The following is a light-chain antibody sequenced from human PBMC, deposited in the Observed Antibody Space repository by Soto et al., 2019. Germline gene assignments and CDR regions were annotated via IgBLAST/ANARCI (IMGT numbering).Light chain of an antibody. CDR3: VPYMGRGIWV. J-gene: IGLJ3*02. V-gene: IGLV8-61*01. Sequence: QTVVTQEPSFSVSPGGTVTLTCALSSGSVSTNNYPSWCQQTPGQPPRTLIFRTNTRSSGVPDRFSGSILGSKAALTITGAQADDESDYYCVPYMGRGIWVFGGGTKVTVL. CDR2: RTN. CDR1: SGSVSTNNY.